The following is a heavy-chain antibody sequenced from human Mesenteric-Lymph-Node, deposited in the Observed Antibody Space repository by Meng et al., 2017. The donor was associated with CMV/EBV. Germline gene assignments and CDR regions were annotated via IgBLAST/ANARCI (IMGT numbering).Heavy chain of an antibody. Sequence: GESLKISCAASGFIFSDYYMKWVRQAPGKGLEWVSSIRSSSTIYHADSVKGRFTVSRDKAKNSLYLQMNSLTAEDTAVYYCAREAVAGAQGYYYGMDVWGQGTTVTVSS. CDR3: AREAVAGAQGYYYGMDV. D-gene: IGHD6-19*01. J-gene: IGHJ6*02. CDR2: IRSSSTI. CDR1: GFIFSDYY. V-gene: IGHV3-69-1*01.